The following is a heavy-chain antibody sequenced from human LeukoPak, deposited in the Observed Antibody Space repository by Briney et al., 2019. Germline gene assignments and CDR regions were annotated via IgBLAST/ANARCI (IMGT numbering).Heavy chain of an antibody. D-gene: IGHD5-18*01. CDR3: ARVHLWSFDY. V-gene: IGHV5-51*01. CDR1: GYSFSTYW. CDR2: IYPGDSDT. Sequence: GESLKISCKGSGYSFSTYWIGWVRQMPGKDLEWMGIIYPGDSDTRYSPSFQGQVTISADKSITTAYLQWSSLKASDTAIYYCARVHLWSFDYWGQGTLVTVSS. J-gene: IGHJ4*02.